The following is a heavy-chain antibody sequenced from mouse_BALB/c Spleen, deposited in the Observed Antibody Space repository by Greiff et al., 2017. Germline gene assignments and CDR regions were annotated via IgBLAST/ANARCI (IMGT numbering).Heavy chain of an antibody. D-gene: IGHD2-14*01. J-gene: IGHJ2*01. V-gene: IGHV5-17*02. CDR2: ISSGSSTI. CDR3: ARAYYRYDEGLAYLDY. Sequence: EVKVVESGGGLVQPGGSRKLSCAASGFTFSSFGMRWVRQAPEKGLEWVAYISSGSSTIYYADTVKGRFTISRDNPKNTLFLQMTSLRSEDTAMYYCARAYYRYDEGLAYLDYWGQGTTLTVSS. CDR1: GFTFSSFG.